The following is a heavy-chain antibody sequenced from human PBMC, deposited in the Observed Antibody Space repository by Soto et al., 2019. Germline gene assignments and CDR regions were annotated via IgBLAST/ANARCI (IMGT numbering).Heavy chain of an antibody. CDR1: GGSISSGTYY. CDR3: ARFLMVVVIRRGGYFDY. D-gene: IGHD3-22*01. J-gene: IGHJ4*02. V-gene: IGHV4-39*01. CDR2: IDHSGNT. Sequence: SETLSLTCTVSGGSISSGTYYWGWIRQPPGKGLEWIGNIDHSGNTYYNPSLQSRITISVDTSKTQFSLRLTSLSAADTAVYYCARFLMVVVIRRGGYFDYWGRGTLVTVS.